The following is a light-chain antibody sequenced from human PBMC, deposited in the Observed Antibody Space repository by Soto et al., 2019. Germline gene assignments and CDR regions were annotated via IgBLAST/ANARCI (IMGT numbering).Light chain of an antibody. V-gene: IGKV1-12*01. CDR2: ASY. CDR3: QQANSPIT. J-gene: IGKJ5*01. Sequence: DIQITQSPSAVSGSVGDRVNITCRASQDISNYLGWYQQKPGKAPKLLIYASYYLQSGVSSRFSGSGSGAHFTLTISSLQPEDSGTYYCQQANSPITCGQGTRLEIK. CDR1: QDISNY.